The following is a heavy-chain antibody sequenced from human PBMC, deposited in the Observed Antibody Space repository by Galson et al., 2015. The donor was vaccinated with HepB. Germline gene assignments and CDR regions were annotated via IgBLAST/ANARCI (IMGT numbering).Heavy chain of an antibody. V-gene: IGHV3-33*01. CDR3: AILPELAYCGGDCYSEYFQH. D-gene: IGHD2-21*02. CDR2: IWYDGSNK. J-gene: IGHJ1*01. Sequence: SLRLSCAASGFTFSSYGMHWVRQAPGKGLEWVAVIWYDGSNKYYADSVKGRFTISRDNSKNTLYLQMNSLRAEDTAVYYCAILPELAYCGGDCYSEYFQHWGQGTLVTVSS. CDR1: GFTFSSYG.